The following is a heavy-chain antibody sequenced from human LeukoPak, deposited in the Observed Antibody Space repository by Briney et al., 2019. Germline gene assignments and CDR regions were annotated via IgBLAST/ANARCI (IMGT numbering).Heavy chain of an antibody. CDR1: TGAISGYY. D-gene: IGHD6-19*01. J-gene: IGHJ5*02. CDR2: IYYSGST. V-gene: IGHV4-59*08. CDR3: ARTSSGWYPADGNWFDP. Sequence: PSETLSLTCTVSTGAISGYYWSWIRQPPGKGLEWIGYIYYSGSTNYNPSLQSRVTISVDTSNNQFSLRLRSVTAADTAVYYCARTSSGWYPADGNWFDPWGQGTLVTVSS.